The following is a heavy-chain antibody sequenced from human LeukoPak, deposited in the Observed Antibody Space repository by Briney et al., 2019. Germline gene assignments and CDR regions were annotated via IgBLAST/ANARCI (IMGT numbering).Heavy chain of an antibody. V-gene: IGHV4-59*01. J-gene: IGHJ4*02. Sequence: KPSETLSLTCTVSDGSISPYYWSWIRQTPGKGLEWIGYILYSGTTTNYNPSLKSRVTISVDTSKNQFSLKLSSVTAADTAVYYCARVGDWNDLVYWGQGTLVTVSS. D-gene: IGHD1-1*01. CDR2: ILYSGTTT. CDR3: ARVGDWNDLVY. CDR1: DGSISPYY.